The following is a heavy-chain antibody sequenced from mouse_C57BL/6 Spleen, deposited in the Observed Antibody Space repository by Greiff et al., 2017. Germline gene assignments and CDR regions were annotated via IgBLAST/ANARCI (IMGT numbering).Heavy chain of an antibody. J-gene: IGHJ1*03. CDR3: ARPGTGWYFDV. D-gene: IGHD4-1*01. CDR2: ISSGNSTI. CDR1: GFTFSDYG. V-gene: IGHV5-17*01. Sequence: EVKVVESGGGLVKPGGSLKLSCAASGFTFSDYGMHWVRQAPEKGLEWVAYISSGNSTIYYADTVKGRFPISRDNAKNTLFLLMTRLRSEDKAMYYCARPGTGWYFDVWGTGTTVTVSS.